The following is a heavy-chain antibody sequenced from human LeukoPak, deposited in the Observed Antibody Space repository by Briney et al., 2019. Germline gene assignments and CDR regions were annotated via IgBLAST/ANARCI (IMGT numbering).Heavy chain of an antibody. CDR3: ARWRLYTGSGTGTSRYSFDL. CDR2: ISQDGSDK. J-gene: IGHJ4*02. V-gene: IGHV3-7*01. CDR1: GLTFSIHW. D-gene: IGHD3-16*02. Sequence: GGSLRLSCAASGLTFSIHWMNWVRQAPGKGLECVANISQDGSDKYYVDSVKGRFTISRDNAKNSLYLQMNSLRAEDTAVYYCARWRLYTGSGTGTSRYSFDLWGQGTLITVSS.